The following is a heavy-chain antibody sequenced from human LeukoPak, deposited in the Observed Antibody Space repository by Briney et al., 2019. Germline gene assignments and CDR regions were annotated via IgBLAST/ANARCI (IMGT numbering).Heavy chain of an antibody. Sequence: ASVKVSCKASGYTFTGYYMHWVRQAPGQVLEWMGWINPNSGGTNYAQKFQGRVTMTRDTSISTAYMELSRLRSDDTAVYYCARVLRARYCSSTRCYTAPLDYWGQGTLVTVSS. CDR1: GYTFTGYY. J-gene: IGHJ4*02. D-gene: IGHD2-2*02. V-gene: IGHV1-2*02. CDR3: ARVLRARYCSSTRCYTAPLDY. CDR2: INPNSGGT.